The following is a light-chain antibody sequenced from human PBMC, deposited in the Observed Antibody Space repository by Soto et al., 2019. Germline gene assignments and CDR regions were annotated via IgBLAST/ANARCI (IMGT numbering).Light chain of an antibody. J-gene: IGLJ1*01. CDR2: EVT. CDR3: CSYAGDYTFV. CDR1: TSDVGSYNY. Sequence: QSALTQPRSVSGSPAQSVTISCTGTTSDVGSYNYVSWYQHRPGKAPKLMIYEVTKRPSGVPNRFSGSKSGNTASLTISGLQADDEADYYCCSYAGDYTFVFGTGTKVTVL. V-gene: IGLV2-11*01.